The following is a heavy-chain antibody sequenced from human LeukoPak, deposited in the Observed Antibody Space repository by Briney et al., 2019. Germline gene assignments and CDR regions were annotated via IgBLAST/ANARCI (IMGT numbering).Heavy chain of an antibody. V-gene: IGHV3-53*01. D-gene: IGHD1-14*01. CDR2: IYSDGST. Sequence: QPGRSLRLSCAASGFTVSSNCMSWVRQAPGKGLEWVSVIYSDGSTYYADSVKGRFTISRDNSKNTLFLQMNSLRAEDTAVYYCARGTSVRNPLFSWGQGTLVTVSS. J-gene: IGHJ5*02. CDR3: ARGTSVRNPLFS. CDR1: GFTVSSNC.